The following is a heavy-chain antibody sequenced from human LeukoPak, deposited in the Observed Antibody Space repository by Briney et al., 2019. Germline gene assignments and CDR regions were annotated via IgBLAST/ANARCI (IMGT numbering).Heavy chain of an antibody. V-gene: IGHV3-15*04. CDR1: GFTFSNAW. CDR2: IESKTDGGTT. CDR3: TTDKLGYSSSWAP. J-gene: IGHJ5*02. Sequence: GGSLRPSCAASGFTFSNAWMSWVRQAPGKGLEWVGRIESKTDGGTTDYAAPVKGRFTISRDDSKNTLYLQMNSLKTEDTAVYYCTTDKLGYSSSWAPWGQGTLVTVSS. D-gene: IGHD6-13*01.